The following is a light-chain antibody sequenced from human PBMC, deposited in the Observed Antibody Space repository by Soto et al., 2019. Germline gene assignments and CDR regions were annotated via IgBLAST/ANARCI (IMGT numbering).Light chain of an antibody. CDR2: EIS. CDR1: SSDVGRYNY. J-gene: IGLJ1*01. V-gene: IGLV2-14*01. CDR3: TSYTSSNTYV. Sequence: QSALTQAACVSGSPGQSITISCTGTSSDVGRYNYVSWYQQYPGKAPKLMIYEISNRPSGVSIRFSGSKSGNTASLTISGLQAEDEADYYCTSYTSSNTYVFGGGTKVTV.